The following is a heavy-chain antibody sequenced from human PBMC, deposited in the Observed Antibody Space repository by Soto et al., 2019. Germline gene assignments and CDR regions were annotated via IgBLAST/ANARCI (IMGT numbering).Heavy chain of an antibody. V-gene: IGHV3-43*01. Sequence: EVQLVESGGVVVQPGGSLRLSCAASGFTFDDYTMHWVRQAPGKGLEWVSLISWDGGSTYYADSVKGRFTISRDNSKTSLYLQMNSLRTEDTALYYCAKDIGRFNWGSGYYGMDVWGQGTTVTVSS. CDR2: ISWDGGST. CDR1: GFTFDDYT. J-gene: IGHJ6*02. D-gene: IGHD7-27*01. CDR3: AKDIGRFNWGSGYYGMDV.